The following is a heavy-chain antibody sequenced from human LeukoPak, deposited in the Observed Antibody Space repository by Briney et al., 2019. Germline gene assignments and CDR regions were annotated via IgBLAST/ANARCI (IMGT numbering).Heavy chain of an antibody. D-gene: IGHD6-19*01. Sequence: GGSLRLSCAASGFTFSIYSMNWVRQAPGKGLEWVSAISGSGGSTFYADSVKGRFTISRDNSKNTLYLQMNSLGAEDTAVYYCARDVAVAGRTALVIDYWGQGTLVTVSS. J-gene: IGHJ4*02. CDR2: ISGSGGST. CDR3: ARDVAVAGRTALVIDY. V-gene: IGHV3-23*01. CDR1: GFTFSIYS.